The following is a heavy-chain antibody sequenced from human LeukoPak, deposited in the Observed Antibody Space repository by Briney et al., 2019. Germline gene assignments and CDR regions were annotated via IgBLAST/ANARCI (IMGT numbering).Heavy chain of an antibody. V-gene: IGHV3-64*04. CDR3: ATLVATTRFDY. Sequence: PGGSLRLSCSASGFTFSAYVMYWVRQAPGKGLEYLSTISSNGGTTYYADSVKGRFTISRDNSKNTLYLQMNSLRAEDTAVYYCATLVATTRFDYWGQGTLATVSS. CDR1: GFTFSAYV. CDR2: ISSNGGTT. J-gene: IGHJ4*02. D-gene: IGHD5-12*01.